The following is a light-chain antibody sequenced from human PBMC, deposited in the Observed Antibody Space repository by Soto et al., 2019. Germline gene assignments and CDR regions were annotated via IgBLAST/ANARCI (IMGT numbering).Light chain of an antibody. V-gene: IGLV2-14*01. J-gene: IGLJ2*01. Sequence: QSALTQPASVSGSPGQSITISCTGTSSDVGGYNYVSWYQQHPGKAPKLMIYDVSNRPSGVSNRFSGSKSGNTASHTISGLQAEDEAYYYCSSYTSSSTLVGFGGGTKVTVL. CDR2: DVS. CDR3: SSYTSSSTLVG. CDR1: SSDVGGYNY.